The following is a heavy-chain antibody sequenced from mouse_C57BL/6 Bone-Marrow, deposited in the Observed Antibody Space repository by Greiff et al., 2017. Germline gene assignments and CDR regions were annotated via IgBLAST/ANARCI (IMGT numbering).Heavy chain of an antibody. Sequence: VQLQQSGAELVRPGASVKLSCTASGFNIKDDYMHWVKQRPEQGLEWIGWIDPENGDTEYASKFQGKATITADTSSNTAYLQLSSLTSEDTAVYCCTTGPAMDYWGQGTSVTVSS. V-gene: IGHV14-4*01. CDR1: GFNIKDDY. CDR2: IDPENGDT. CDR3: TTGPAMDY. J-gene: IGHJ4*01.